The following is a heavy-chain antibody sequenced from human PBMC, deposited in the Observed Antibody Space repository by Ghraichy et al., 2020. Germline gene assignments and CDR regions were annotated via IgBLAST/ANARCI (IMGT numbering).Heavy chain of an antibody. D-gene: IGHD6-19*01. V-gene: IGHV3-7*01. Sequence: GGSLRLSCAASGFIFGCYWMRWVRQAPGKGLEWVANIRKDGREIYYVGSVKGRFTISRDNAKNSLDLQMDSLRAEDTAVYYCARDLGGGWYFDYWGQGALVTVSS. CDR1: GFIFGCYW. J-gene: IGHJ4*02. CDR2: IRKDGREI. CDR3: ARDLGGGWYFDY.